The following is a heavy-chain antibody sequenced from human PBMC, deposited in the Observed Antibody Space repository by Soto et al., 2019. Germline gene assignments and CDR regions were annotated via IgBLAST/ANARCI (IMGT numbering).Heavy chain of an antibody. V-gene: IGHV5-10-1*01. CDR1: GYTFTNYW. Sequence: GESLKISCQGSGYTFTNYWISWVRQMPGKGLEWMGMIDPSDSYTYYSPSFQGHVTISADKSISTAYLQWSSLKASDTAMYYCARPFTASCKNWFDPWGRGTLVTVSS. J-gene: IGHJ5*02. D-gene: IGHD5-18*01. CDR3: ARPFTASCKNWFDP. CDR2: IDPSDSYT.